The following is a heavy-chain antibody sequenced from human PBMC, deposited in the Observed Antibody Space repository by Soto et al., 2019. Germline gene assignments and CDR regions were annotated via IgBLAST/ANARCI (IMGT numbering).Heavy chain of an antibody. CDR3: AKSEKAGARPFEY. CDR1: GFTFSSYW. V-gene: IGHV3-7*03. J-gene: IGHJ4*02. D-gene: IGHD6-13*01. Sequence: GGSLRLSCAPSGFTFSSYWMSWVRQAPGKGLEWVANIKPDGSEKYYMDSVKGRFTISRDNAKNSLYLQMNSQRAEDTAVYYGAKSEKAGARPFEYWGQGTLVTV. CDR2: IKPDGSEK.